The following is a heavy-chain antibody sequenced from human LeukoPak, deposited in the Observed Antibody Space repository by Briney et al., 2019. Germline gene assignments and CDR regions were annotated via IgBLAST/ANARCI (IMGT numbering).Heavy chain of an antibody. CDR1: GFSLSTSGMC. Sequence: ESGPTLVNPTQTLTLTCTFSGFSLSTSGMCVSWIRHPPGKALEWLALIDWDDDKYYSTSLKTRLTISKDTSKNQVVPTLPPTAPAPTPTPYRARAPLSDSSGYFDSWRQGTPVTVSS. CDR3: ARAPLSDSSGYFDS. V-gene: IGHV2-70*01. J-gene: IGHJ4*02. CDR2: IDWDDDK. D-gene: IGHD3-22*01.